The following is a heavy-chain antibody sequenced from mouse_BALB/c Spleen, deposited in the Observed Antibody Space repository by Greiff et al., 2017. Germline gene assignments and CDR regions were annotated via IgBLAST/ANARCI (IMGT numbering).Heavy chain of an antibody. CDR3: AREKGDGYFHYYAMDY. Sequence: EVHLVESGGGLVKPGGSLKLSCAASGFTFSSYAMSWVRQTPEKRLEWVASISSGGSTYYPDSVKGRFTISRDNARNILYLQMSSLRSEDTAMYYWAREKGDGYFHYYAMDYWGQGTSVTVSS. V-gene: IGHV5-6-5*01. J-gene: IGHJ4*01. CDR2: ISSGGST. CDR1: GFTFSSYA. D-gene: IGHD2-3*01.